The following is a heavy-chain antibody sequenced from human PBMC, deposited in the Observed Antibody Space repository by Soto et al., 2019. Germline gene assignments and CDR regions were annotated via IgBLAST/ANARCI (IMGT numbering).Heavy chain of an antibody. D-gene: IGHD2-2*01. CDR3: AGGLRCSSTSCSFDY. CDR2: IIPIFGTA. J-gene: IGHJ4*02. CDR1: GGTFSSYA. Sequence: SVKVSCKASGGTFSSYAISWVRQAPGQGLEWMGGIIPIFGTANYAQKFQGRVTITADKSTSTAYMELSSLRSEDTAVYYCAGGLRCSSTSCSFDYWGQGTLVTVSS. V-gene: IGHV1-69*06.